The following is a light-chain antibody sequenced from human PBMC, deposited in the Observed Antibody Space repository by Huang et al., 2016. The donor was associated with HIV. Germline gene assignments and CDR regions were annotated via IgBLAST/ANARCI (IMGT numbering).Light chain of an antibody. CDR3: QQCYASSYT. CDR2: KAS. J-gene: IGKJ2*01. V-gene: IGKV1-5*03. Sequence: DIQMTQSPSTLSASVGDRVTITCRASQSIGTWLAWYQQKPGKAPKLLISKASSLQSGVPSRFSGSGSGTQFTLTIRTLQPDDFATYYCQQCYASSYTFGQGTKLEIK. CDR1: QSIGTW.